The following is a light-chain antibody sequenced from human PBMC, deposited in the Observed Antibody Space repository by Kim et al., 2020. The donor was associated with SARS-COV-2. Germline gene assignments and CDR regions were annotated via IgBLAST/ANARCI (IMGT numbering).Light chain of an antibody. CDR1: SSNIGNNY. Sequence: QSVLTQPPSVSAAPGQKVTISCSGSSSNIGNNYVSWYQQLPGTAPKLLIYDNNKRPSGIPDRFSGSKSGTSATLGITGLQTGDEADYYCGTWDNSLRAVVFGGGTQLTVL. CDR3: GTWDNSLRAVV. J-gene: IGLJ3*02. CDR2: DNN. V-gene: IGLV1-51*01.